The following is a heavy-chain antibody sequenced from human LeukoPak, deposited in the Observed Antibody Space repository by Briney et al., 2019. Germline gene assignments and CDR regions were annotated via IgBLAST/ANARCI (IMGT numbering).Heavy chain of an antibody. J-gene: IGHJ6*02. CDR3: ARESEDYSGMDV. V-gene: IGHV4-59*01. CDR2: IYYSGST. CDR1: VGPISSYY. Sequence: SETLSLTCTVSVGPISSYYWSSIRQPPAKGLEWIGYIYYSGSTNYNPSLKSRVTISVDTSKNQFSLKLSSVTAADTAVYYCARESEDYSGMDVWGQGTTVTVSS.